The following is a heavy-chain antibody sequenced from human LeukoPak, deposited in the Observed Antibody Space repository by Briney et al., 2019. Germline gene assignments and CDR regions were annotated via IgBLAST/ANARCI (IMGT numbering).Heavy chain of an antibody. Sequence: SVKVSCKASGGTFSSYTISWVRQAPGQGLEWMGRIIPILGIANYAQKFQGRVTITADKSTSTAYMELSSLRSEDTAVYYCARDRTPIVVVPAAIPCLSGWGQGTLVTVSS. V-gene: IGHV1-69*04. CDR2: IIPILGIA. CDR1: GGTFSSYT. D-gene: IGHD2-2*02. CDR3: ARDRTPIVVVPAAIPCLSG. J-gene: IGHJ4*02.